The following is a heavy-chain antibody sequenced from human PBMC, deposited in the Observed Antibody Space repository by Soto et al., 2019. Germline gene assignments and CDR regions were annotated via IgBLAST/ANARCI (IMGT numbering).Heavy chain of an antibody. CDR1: GFTFSDHS. V-gene: IGHV3-30-3*01. CDR3: AREAVTTKWYFDN. D-gene: IGHD2-8*01. J-gene: IGHJ4*02. Sequence: GGSLRLSCVTPGFTFSDHSMHWFRQAPGKGLEWLTVISDIGHIQSYADSVKGRFTISRDNSKKTLYLQMTNVRPEDTAVYYCAREAVTTKWYFDNWGQGLLVTVSS. CDR2: ISDIGHIQ.